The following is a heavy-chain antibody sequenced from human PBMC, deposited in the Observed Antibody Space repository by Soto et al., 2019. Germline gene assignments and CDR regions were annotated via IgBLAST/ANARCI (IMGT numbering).Heavy chain of an antibody. CDR3: ARQRTSVVTQAYFDS. CDR1: AGSINNRSYY. CDR2: IYYSGST. J-gene: IGHJ4*02. V-gene: IGHV4-39*01. Sequence: PSETVSLTCTVTAGSINNRSYYWGWIRQPPGKGLEWIGSIYYSGSTYNNPSLKSRVSMSVDTSKNQFSLKLRSVTAADTALYYCARQRTSVVTQAYFDSWGQGSLVTVSS. D-gene: IGHD2-21*02.